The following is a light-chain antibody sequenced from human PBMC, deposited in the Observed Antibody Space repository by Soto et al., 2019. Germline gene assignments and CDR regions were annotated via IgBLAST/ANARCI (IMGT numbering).Light chain of an antibody. V-gene: IGKV3-15*01. CDR1: QSVSSN. Sequence: EIVITQSPATLSVSPGERATLSCRASQSVSSNLAWYQQKPGQAPRLLIYGASTRATGIPARFSGSGSGTEFTLTISSLQSEDFAVYYCQQYNNWPLGTFGQGTKVEIK. CDR3: QQYNNWPLGT. CDR2: GAS. J-gene: IGKJ1*01.